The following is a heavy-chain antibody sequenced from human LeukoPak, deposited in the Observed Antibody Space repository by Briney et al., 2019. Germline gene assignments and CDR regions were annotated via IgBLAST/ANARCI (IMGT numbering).Heavy chain of an antibody. CDR1: GFTFSTYG. D-gene: IGHD3-3*01. CDR2: IWNDGSNK. V-gene: IGHV3-33*06. J-gene: IGHJ3*02. Sequence: GGSLRLSCAASGFTFSTYGMHWVRQAPGRGLEWVAVIWNDGSNKYYADSVKGRFTISRDNSKNTVYLQMNSLRVEDTAVYYCAKDYSRDGYYADTFHIWGQGTMVTVSS. CDR3: AKDYSRDGYYADTFHI.